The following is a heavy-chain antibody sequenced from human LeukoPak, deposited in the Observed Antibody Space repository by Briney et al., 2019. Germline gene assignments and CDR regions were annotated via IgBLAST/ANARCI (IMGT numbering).Heavy chain of an antibody. V-gene: IGHV4-34*01. CDR2: INHSGST. J-gene: IGHJ6*03. CDR3: ARGARYCSSTSCLGAYYYYYYMDV. Sequence: PSETLSLTCAVYGGSFSGYYWSWIRQPPGKGLEWIGEINHSGSTNYNPSLKSRVTISVDTPKNQFSLKLSSVTAADTAVYYCARGARYCSSTSCLGAYYYYYYMDVWGKGTTVTISS. D-gene: IGHD2-2*01. CDR1: GGSFSGYY.